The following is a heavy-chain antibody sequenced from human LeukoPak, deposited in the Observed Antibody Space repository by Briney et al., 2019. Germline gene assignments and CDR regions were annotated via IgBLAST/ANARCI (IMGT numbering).Heavy chain of an antibody. CDR2: INPNSGNT. Sequence: ASVKVSCKASGYTFTGYYMHWVRQAPGQGLEWMGWINPNSGNTGYAQKFQGRVTITRNTSISTAYMELSSLRSEDTAVYYCARGSTSHYYYMDVWGKGTTVTVSS. D-gene: IGHD2-2*01. V-gene: IGHV1-8*03. CDR1: GYTFTGYY. J-gene: IGHJ6*03. CDR3: ARGSTSHYYYMDV.